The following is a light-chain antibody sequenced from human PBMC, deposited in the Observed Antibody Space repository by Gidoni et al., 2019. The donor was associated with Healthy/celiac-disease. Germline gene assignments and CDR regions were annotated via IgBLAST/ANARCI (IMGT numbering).Light chain of an antibody. V-gene: IGKV3-11*01. CDR1: QSVSSY. Sequence: EIVLTQSPAPLSLSPGERATPSCRASQSVSSYLAWYQQKPGQAPRLLIYDASNRATGIPARFSGSGSGTDFTLTISSLEPEDFAVYYCQQRSNWPRTFGQGTKVEIK. CDR3: QQRSNWPRT. J-gene: IGKJ1*01. CDR2: DAS.